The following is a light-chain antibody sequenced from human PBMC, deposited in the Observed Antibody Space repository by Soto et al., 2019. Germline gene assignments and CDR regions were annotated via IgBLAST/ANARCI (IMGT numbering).Light chain of an antibody. CDR3: QQRSNWPPWT. V-gene: IGKV3-11*01. Sequence: ETVMTQSPATLSVSPGERGTLSCRASQSVSSDLAWYQQKPGQASRFLIYDASNRATGIPARFSGSGSGTDFTLTISSLEPEDFAVYDGQQRSNWPPWTFGQGTKGDIK. CDR1: QSVSSD. J-gene: IGKJ1*01. CDR2: DAS.